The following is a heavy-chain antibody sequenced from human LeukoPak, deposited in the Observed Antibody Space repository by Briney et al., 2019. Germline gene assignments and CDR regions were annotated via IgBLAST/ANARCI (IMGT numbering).Heavy chain of an antibody. D-gene: IGHD1-1*01. CDR3: ARRRERYSWNDLGGYFDP. CDR1: GGSISSSSYY. V-gene: IGHV4-39*01. CDR2: IYYSGHT. Sequence: SETLSLTCTVSGGSISSSSYYWGWIRQPPGKGLEWIGNIYYSGHTYYNPSPKSRVTISVVTSKNQFSLTLTSVTATDTAVYYCARRRERYSWNDLGGYFDPWGQGTLVTVSS. J-gene: IGHJ5*02.